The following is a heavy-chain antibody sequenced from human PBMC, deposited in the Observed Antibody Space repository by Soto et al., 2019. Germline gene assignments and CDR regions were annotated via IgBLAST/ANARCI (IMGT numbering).Heavy chain of an antibody. D-gene: IGHD1-26*01. CDR2: ISGSGGST. CDR3: AKDMEWELRAFDI. CDR1: GFTFSSYA. V-gene: IGHV3-23*01. J-gene: IGHJ3*02. Sequence: EVQLLESGGGLVQPGGSLRLSCAASGFTFSSYAMSWVRQAPGKGLEWVSAISGSGGSTYYEDSVKGRFTISRDNSKNTLYLQMNSLRAEDTAVYYCAKDMEWELRAFDIWGQGTMVTVSS.